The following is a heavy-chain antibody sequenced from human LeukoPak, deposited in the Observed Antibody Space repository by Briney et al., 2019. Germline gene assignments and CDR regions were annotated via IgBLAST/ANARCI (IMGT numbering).Heavy chain of an antibody. CDR2: INHSGST. CDR3: ARGRNTMTY. Sequence: SETLSLTCAVYGGSFSDYYWSWIRQPPGKGLEWIGEINHSGSTNYNPSLKSRVTISVDTSKNQFSLKLSSVTAADTAVYYCARGRNTMTYWGQGTLVTVSS. D-gene: IGHD3-22*01. V-gene: IGHV4-34*01. J-gene: IGHJ4*02. CDR1: GGSFSDYY.